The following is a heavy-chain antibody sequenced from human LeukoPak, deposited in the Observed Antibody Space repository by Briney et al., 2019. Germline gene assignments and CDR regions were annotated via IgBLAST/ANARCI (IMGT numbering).Heavy chain of an antibody. CDR3: ARSSGWYHRGPDYYYYYMDV. J-gene: IGHJ6*03. Sequence: GGSLRLSCAASGFNFDNFWMSWVRQAPGKGLEWVSAISGSGGSTYYADSVKGRFTISRDNSKNTLYLQMNSLRAEDTAVYYCARSSGWYHRGPDYYYYYMDVWGKGTTVTVS. D-gene: IGHD6-19*01. CDR2: ISGSGGST. V-gene: IGHV3-23*01. CDR1: GFNFDNFW.